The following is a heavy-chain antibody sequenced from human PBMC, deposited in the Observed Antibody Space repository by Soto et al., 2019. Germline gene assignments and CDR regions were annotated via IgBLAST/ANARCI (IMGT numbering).Heavy chain of an antibody. Sequence: GGSLRLSCAASGFTFRSFWMHWVRQAPGKGLMWVSRITNDGSATDYADSVRGRFTISRDNAENMLYLQLNNLRADDTAVYYCTRDAAPGYFDLWGRGTLVTVSS. D-gene: IGHD6-25*01. J-gene: IGHJ2*01. CDR3: TRDAAPGYFDL. V-gene: IGHV3-74*01. CDR2: ITNDGSAT. CDR1: GFTFRSFW.